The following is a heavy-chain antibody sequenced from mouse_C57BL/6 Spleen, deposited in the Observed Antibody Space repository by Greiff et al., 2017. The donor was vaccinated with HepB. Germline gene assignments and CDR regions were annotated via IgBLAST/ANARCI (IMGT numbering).Heavy chain of an antibody. V-gene: IGHV2-2*01. Sequence: VQLVESGPGLVQPSQSLSITCTVSGFSLTSYGVHWVRQSPGKGLEWLGVIWSGGSTDYNAAFISRLSISKDNSKSQVFFKMNSLQADDTAIYYCARREKSSPAWFAYWGQGTLVTVSA. J-gene: IGHJ3*01. CDR3: ARREKSSPAWFAY. CDR1: GFSLTSYG. CDR2: IWSGGST. D-gene: IGHD1-1*01.